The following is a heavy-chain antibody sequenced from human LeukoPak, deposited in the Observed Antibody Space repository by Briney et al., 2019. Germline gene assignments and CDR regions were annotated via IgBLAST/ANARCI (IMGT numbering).Heavy chain of an antibody. Sequence: GASVKVSCKASGYTFTGYYMHWVRQAPGQGLEWMGWINPNSGGTNYAQKFQGRVTMTRDTSISTAYMELSGLRSDDTAVYYCARGDSSGYYSQWYFDYWGQGTLVTVSS. CDR2: INPNSGGT. D-gene: IGHD3-22*01. CDR3: ARGDSSGYYSQWYFDY. V-gene: IGHV1-2*02. CDR1: GYTFTGYY. J-gene: IGHJ4*02.